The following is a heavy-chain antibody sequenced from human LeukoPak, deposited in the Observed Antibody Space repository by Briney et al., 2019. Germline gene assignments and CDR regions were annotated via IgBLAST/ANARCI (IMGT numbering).Heavy chain of an antibody. J-gene: IGHJ6*04. Sequence: GGSLRLSCAASGFTFGSYGVHWVRQAPGKGLEWVALISYDGSSKYYADSVKGRFTISRDNSKSTLNLQMNSLRAGDTAVYYCARMFVSYAMDVWGEGTTVTVSS. CDR3: ARMFVSYAMDV. V-gene: IGHV3-30*03. D-gene: IGHD3-10*02. CDR2: ISYDGSSK. CDR1: GFTFGSYG.